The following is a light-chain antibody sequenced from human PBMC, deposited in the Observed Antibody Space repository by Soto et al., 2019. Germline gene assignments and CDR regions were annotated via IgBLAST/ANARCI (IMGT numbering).Light chain of an antibody. J-gene: IGKJ4*01. CDR3: LQHNSYPLT. Sequence: DIQMTQSPSATSASVGDRVTITCRASEGVSNSLGWFQQKPGKVPKRLISAASSLQNGVPSRFSASGSGSDFTLTISSLQPEDSATYYCLQHNSYPLTFGGGTKVEI. V-gene: IGKV1-17*03. CDR1: EGVSNS. CDR2: AAS.